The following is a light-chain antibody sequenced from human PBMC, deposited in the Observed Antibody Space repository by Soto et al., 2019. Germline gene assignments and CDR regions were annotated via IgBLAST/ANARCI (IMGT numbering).Light chain of an antibody. Sequence: QSVLTQPPSVSGAPGQRVTISCTGSSSNIGAGYDVHWYQQLPGTAPKLLIYGNINRPSGVPDRFSGSKSGTSASLAITGLQAEHEADYYCQSYDSSLSGSVFGGGTQLTVL. J-gene: IGLJ2*01. CDR1: SSNIGAGYD. CDR2: GNI. CDR3: QSYDSSLSGSV. V-gene: IGLV1-40*01.